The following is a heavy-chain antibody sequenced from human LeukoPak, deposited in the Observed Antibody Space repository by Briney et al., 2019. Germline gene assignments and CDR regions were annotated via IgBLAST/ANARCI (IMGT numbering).Heavy chain of an antibody. J-gene: IGHJ4*02. Sequence: PSETLSLTCTVSGGSISSSSYYWGWIRQPPGKGLEWIGSIYYSGSTYYNPSLKSRVTISADTSKNQFSLKLSSVTAADTAVYYCARHPLLEWLLYPVPIDYWGQGTLVTVSS. CDR3: ARHPLLEWLLYPVPIDY. V-gene: IGHV4-39*01. CDR1: GGSISSSSYY. CDR2: IYYSGST. D-gene: IGHD3-3*01.